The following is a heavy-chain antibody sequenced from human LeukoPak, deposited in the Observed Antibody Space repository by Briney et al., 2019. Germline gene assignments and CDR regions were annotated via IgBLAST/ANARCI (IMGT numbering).Heavy chain of an antibody. D-gene: IGHD1-26*01. CDR1: GYSISSGYY. V-gene: IGHV4-61*01. CDR2: IYYSGST. J-gene: IGHJ4*02. CDR3: ARDKGGATGY. Sequence: PSETLSLTCTVSGYSISSGYYWGWIRQPPGKGLEWIGYIYYSGSTNYNPSLKSRVTISVDTSKNQFSLKLSSVTAADTAVYYCARDKGGATGYWGQGTLVTVSS.